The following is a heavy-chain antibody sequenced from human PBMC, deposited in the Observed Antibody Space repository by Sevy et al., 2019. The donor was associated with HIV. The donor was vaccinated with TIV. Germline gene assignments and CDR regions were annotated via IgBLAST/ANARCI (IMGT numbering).Heavy chain of an antibody. D-gene: IGHD4-17*01. CDR1: GFTFSSYT. J-gene: IGHJ4*02. Sequence: GGSLRLSCADSGFTFSSYTMNWVRQAPGKGLEWVSSISSTGNYIYYADSLKGRFSISSDNAKNSLYLQMNGLRAEDTAVYYCARGSHDYGDYDRDVGFDYWGQGTLVTVSS. CDR3: ARGSHDYGDYDRDVGFDY. V-gene: IGHV3-21*01. CDR2: ISSTGNYI.